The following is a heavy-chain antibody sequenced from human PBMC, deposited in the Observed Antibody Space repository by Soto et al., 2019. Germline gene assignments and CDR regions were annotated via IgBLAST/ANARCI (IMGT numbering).Heavy chain of an antibody. CDR3: ARDLSWFGESDAFDI. J-gene: IGHJ3*02. V-gene: IGHV4-31*03. CDR2: IYYSGST. D-gene: IGHD3-10*01. Sequence: SETLSLTCTVSGGSISSGGYYWSWIRQHPGKGLEWIGYIYYSGSTYYNPSLKSRVTISVDTSKNQFSLKLSSVTAADTAVYYCARDLSWFGESDAFDIWGQGTMVTVSS. CDR1: GGSISSGGYY.